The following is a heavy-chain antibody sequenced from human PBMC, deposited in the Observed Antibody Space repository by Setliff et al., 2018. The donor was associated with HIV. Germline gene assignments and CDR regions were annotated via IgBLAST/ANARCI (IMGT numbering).Heavy chain of an antibody. CDR1: GGSISSYY. D-gene: IGHD2-21*02. J-gene: IGHJ4*02. V-gene: IGHV4-4*08. CDR2: IYTSGST. CDR3: ARDRSTYCGGDCYSRGLDY. Sequence: SETLSLTCTVSGGSISSYYWGWIRQPPGKGLEWIGYIYTSGSTNYNPSLKSRVTISVDTSKNQFSLKLSSVTAADTAVYYCARDRSTYCGGDCYSRGLDYWGQGTLVTVSS.